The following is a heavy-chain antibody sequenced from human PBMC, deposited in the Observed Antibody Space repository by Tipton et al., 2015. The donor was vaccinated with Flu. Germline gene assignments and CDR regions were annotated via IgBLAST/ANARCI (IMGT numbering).Heavy chain of an antibody. D-gene: IGHD4-17*01. CDR3: ARFDHGDSPSGLLI. CDR2: ICQSGST. J-gene: IGHJ3*02. Sequence: TLSLTCSVSGDSIGRAYCWGWIRQPPGKGLEWIGNICQSGSTYDNPSLKSRVTISVDRSKNQFSLQLNSVTPEDSAVYYCARFDHGDSPSGLLIWGQGTLVTVSS. CDR1: GDSIGRAYC. V-gene: IGHV4-38-2*01.